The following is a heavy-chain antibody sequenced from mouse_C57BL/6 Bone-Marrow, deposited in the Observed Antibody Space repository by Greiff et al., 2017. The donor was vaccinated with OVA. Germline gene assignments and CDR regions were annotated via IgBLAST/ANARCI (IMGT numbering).Heavy chain of an antibody. V-gene: IGHV1-78*01. Sequence: QVQLQQSDAELVKPGASVKISCKVSGYTFTDHTIHWMKQRPEQGLEWIGYIYPRDGSTKYNEKFKGKATLTADKSSSTAYMQLNSLTSEDSAVYFCARSRYDGYYDVRPWVAYWGQGTLVTVSA. CDR1: GYTFTDHT. D-gene: IGHD2-3*01. J-gene: IGHJ3*01. CDR2: IYPRDGST. CDR3: ARSRYDGYYDVRPWVAY.